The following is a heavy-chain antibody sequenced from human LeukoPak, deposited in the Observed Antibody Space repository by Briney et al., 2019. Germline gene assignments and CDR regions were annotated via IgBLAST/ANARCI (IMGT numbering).Heavy chain of an antibody. CDR3: AGGSNGYYYPFGY. D-gene: IGHD3-22*01. CDR1: GYSISSGYY. V-gene: IGHV4-61*02. CDR2: IHSTGST. J-gene: IGHJ4*02. Sequence: SETLSLTCAVSGYSISSGYYWSWIRQPAGKGLEWIGRIHSTGSTNYNPSLKSRVSISLDESKNQFSVKLTSVTAADTAVYYCAGGSNGYYYPFGYWGQGALVTVSS.